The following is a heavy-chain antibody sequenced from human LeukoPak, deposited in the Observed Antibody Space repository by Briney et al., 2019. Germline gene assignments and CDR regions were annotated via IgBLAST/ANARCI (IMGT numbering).Heavy chain of an antibody. V-gene: IGHV3-48*01. CDR1: GFTFSSYS. CDR3: ARVAVTVTPIVVVIYLVDY. CDR2: TSSSSSTI. Sequence: PGGSLRLSCAASGFTFSSYSMNWVRQAPGKGLEWVSYTSSSSSTIYYADSVKGRFTISRDNAKNSLYLQMNSLRAEDTAVYYCARVAVTVTPIVVVIYLVDYWGQGTLVTVSS. J-gene: IGHJ4*02. D-gene: IGHD3-22*01.